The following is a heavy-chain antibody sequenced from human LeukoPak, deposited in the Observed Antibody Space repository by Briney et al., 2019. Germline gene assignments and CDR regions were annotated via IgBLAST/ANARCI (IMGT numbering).Heavy chain of an antibody. J-gene: IGHJ4*02. CDR1: GFTFDDYA. V-gene: IGHV3-9*01. D-gene: IGHD6-25*01. CDR3: AKDGGDLPFDY. CDR2: ISWNSGSI. Sequence: PGGSLRLSCAASGFTFDDYAMHWVRQAPGKGLEWVSGISWNSGSIGYADSVKGRFTISRDNAKNSLYLQMNSLRAEDTALYYCAKDGGDLPFDYWGQGTLVTVSS.